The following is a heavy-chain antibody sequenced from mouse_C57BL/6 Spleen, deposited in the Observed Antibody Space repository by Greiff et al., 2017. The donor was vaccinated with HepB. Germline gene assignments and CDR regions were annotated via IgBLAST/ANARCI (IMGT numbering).Heavy chain of an antibody. CDR2: ISYDGSN. Sequence: EVQLQQSGPGLVKPSQSLSLTCSVTGYSITSGYYWNWIRQFPGNKLEWMGYISYDGSNNYNPSLKNRISITRDTSKNQFFLKLNSVTTEDTATYYCARGYDYDGERPGFAYWGQGTLVTVSA. J-gene: IGHJ3*01. V-gene: IGHV3-6*01. CDR1: GYSITSGYY. CDR3: ARGYDYDGERPGFAY. D-gene: IGHD2-4*01.